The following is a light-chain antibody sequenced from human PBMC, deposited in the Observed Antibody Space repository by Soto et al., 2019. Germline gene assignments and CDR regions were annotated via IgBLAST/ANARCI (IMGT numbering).Light chain of an antibody. CDR1: SSDVGRYNY. J-gene: IGLJ1*01. CDR2: DVS. Sequence: QSVLTQPASVSGSPGQSITISCTGTSSDVGRYNYVSWYQQHPGKAPKLMIYDVSNRPSGVTNRFSGSKSGNTASLTISGLQAEDEADYYCSSDTTSSPPRYVFGTGTKVTVL. CDR3: SSDTTSSPPRYV. V-gene: IGLV2-14*01.